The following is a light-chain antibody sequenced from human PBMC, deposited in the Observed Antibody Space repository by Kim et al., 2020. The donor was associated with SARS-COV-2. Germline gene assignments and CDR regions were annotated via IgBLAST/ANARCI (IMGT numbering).Light chain of an antibody. CDR3: QQYYSTPGT. CDR2: WAS. Sequence: RATINCKSSQSVLYSSSNKNYLAWYQQKPGQPPKLLIYWASTRESGVPDRFSGSGSGTDFTLTISSLQAEDVAVYYCQQYYSTPGTFGQGTKLEI. J-gene: IGKJ2*01. CDR1: QSVLYSSSNKNY. V-gene: IGKV4-1*01.